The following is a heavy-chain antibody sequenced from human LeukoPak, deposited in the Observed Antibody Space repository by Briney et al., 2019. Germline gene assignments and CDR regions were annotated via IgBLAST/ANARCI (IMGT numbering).Heavy chain of an antibody. V-gene: IGHV3-15*01. CDR3: TTDSHKYYYDSSGYYSGDLWDY. Sequence: GGSLRLSCAASGFSFSYYSMHWVRQAPGKGLEWVGRIKSKTDGGTTDYAAPVKGRFTISRDDSKNTLYLQMNSLKTEDTAVYYCTTDSHKYYYDSSGYYSGDLWDYWGQGTLVTVSS. J-gene: IGHJ4*02. CDR2: IKSKTDGGTT. CDR1: GFSFSYYS. D-gene: IGHD3-22*01.